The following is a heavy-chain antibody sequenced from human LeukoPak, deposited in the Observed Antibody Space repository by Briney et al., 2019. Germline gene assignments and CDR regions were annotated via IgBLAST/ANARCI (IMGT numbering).Heavy chain of an antibody. CDR1: GFTFSSYS. D-gene: IGHD1-1*01. Sequence: PGGSLRLSCAHSGFTFSSYSMRWVRQAPGKGLERVSSISGSGGRIDYADSVKGRFTISRDNSKNTLSLQMNSMTAEDTAVYYCAKNPRLEGWIYFDSWGQGILVTVSS. CDR3: AKNPRLEGWIYFDS. V-gene: IGHV3-23*01. CDR2: ISGSGGRI. J-gene: IGHJ4*02.